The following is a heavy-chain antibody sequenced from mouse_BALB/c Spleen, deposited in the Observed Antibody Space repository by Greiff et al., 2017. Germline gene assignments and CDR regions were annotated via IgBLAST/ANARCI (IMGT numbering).Heavy chain of an antibody. Sequence: VQVVESGAELVRPGVSVKISCKGSGYTFTDYAMHWVKQSHAKSLEWIGVISTYYGDASYNQKFKGKATMTVDKSSSTAYMELARLTSEDSAIYYCARSGYDYDGFAYWGQGTLVTVSA. D-gene: IGHD2-4*01. V-gene: IGHV1S137*01. CDR1: GYTFTDYA. CDR3: ARSGYDYDGFAY. CDR2: ISTYYGDA. J-gene: IGHJ3*01.